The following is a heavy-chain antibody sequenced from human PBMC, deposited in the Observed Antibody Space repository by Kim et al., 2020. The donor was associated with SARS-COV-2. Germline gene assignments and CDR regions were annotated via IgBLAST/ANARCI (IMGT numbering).Heavy chain of an antibody. D-gene: IGHD6-13*01. CDR1: GGSISSSSYY. CDR2: IHYSGST. Sequence: SETLSLTCTVSGGSISSSSYYWGWIRQPPGKGLEWIGSIHYSGSTYYNPSLKSRVTISVDTSKNQFSLKLSSVTAADTAVYYCARSSSWYDGDYWGQGTLVTVSS. V-gene: IGHV4-39*01. CDR3: ARSSSWYDGDY. J-gene: IGHJ4*02.